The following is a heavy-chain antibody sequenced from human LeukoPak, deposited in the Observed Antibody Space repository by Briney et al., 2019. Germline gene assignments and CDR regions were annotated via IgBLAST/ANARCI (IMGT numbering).Heavy chain of an antibody. V-gene: IGHV4-34*01. D-gene: IGHD3-10*01. Sequence: SETLSLTCAVYGGSFSGYYWSWIRQPPGKGLEWIGEINHSGSTNYDPSLKSRVTISVDTSKNQFSLKLSSVTAADTAVYYCARVRVWGVNDYWGQGTLVTVSS. CDR3: ARVRVWGVNDY. CDR1: GGSFSGYY. CDR2: INHSGST. J-gene: IGHJ4*02.